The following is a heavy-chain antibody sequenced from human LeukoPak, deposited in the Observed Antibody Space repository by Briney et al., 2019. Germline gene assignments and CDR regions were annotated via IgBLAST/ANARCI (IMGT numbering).Heavy chain of an antibody. V-gene: IGHV3-53*01. CDR1: GFSVSNKY. D-gene: IGHD6-19*01. CDR3: AGGQMFTSGGFDD. Sequence: GGSLRLSCAASGFSVSNKYMSWVRQAPGKALEWVSVIYTGGDTYYADSVRGRFTISRDNSKNTVNLQMNSLRAEDTALYYCAGGQMFTSGGFDDWGQGTLVTVSS. J-gene: IGHJ4*02. CDR2: IYTGGDT.